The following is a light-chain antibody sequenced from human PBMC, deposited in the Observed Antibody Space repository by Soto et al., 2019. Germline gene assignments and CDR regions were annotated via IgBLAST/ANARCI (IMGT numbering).Light chain of an antibody. CDR3: SAWDDSLSGFVV. J-gene: IGLJ2*01. Sequence: QSVLTQPPSASGTPGQRVTISCSGTSSNVGRNTVTWYQQVPATAPKVLIYSNDQRPSGVPDRFSGSKSGTSASLAISGLQSEDEAEYYCSAWDDSLSGFVVFGGGTKVTVL. CDR2: SND. CDR1: SSNVGRNT. V-gene: IGLV1-44*01.